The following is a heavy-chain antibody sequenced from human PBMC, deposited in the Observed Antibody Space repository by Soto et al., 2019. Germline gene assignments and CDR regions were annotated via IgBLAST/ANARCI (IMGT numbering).Heavy chain of an antibody. CDR2: IKVDNGDT. J-gene: IGHJ4*02. Sequence: QVHLVQSGGEVKKPGASVKVSCKASGYTLKNYGIGWVRQAPGLGPEWVGWIKVDNGDTKYAEKLQGRVTLTTDTSTSTAYMELRNLRSDDTAFYYCARSRSYFDYWGQGTLVTVSS. CDR1: GYTLKNYG. CDR3: ARSRSYFDY. V-gene: IGHV1-18*01.